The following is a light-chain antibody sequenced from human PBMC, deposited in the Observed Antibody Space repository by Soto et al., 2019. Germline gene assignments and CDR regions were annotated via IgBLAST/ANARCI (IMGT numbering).Light chain of an antibody. CDR1: QSITSSS. J-gene: IGKJ1*01. CDR3: QQYGNSLWT. V-gene: IGKV3-20*01. Sequence: ENVLTQSPGTLSLSPGERATLSCRASQSITSSSLAWYQQKPGQSPRLLIYGASNRATGLPDRFSGSGSGTDFTLTISRLEPEDFAVYYCQQYGNSLWTFGQGT. CDR2: GAS.